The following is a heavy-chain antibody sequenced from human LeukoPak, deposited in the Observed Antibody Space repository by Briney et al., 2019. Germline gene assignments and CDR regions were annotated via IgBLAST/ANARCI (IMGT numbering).Heavy chain of an antibody. CDR1: GYTFTGYY. CDR2: INPNSGGT. Sequence: ASVKVSCKASGYTFTGYYMHWVRQAPGQGLEWMGWINPNSGGTNYAQKFQGRVTMTRDTSISTAYMELSRLRSDDTAVYYCARVSPYYYDSSGMDVWGQGTTVTVSS. D-gene: IGHD3-22*01. V-gene: IGHV1-2*02. J-gene: IGHJ6*02. CDR3: ARVSPYYYDSSGMDV.